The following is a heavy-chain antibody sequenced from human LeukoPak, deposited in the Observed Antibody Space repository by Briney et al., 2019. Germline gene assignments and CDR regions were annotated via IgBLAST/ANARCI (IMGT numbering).Heavy chain of an antibody. CDR2: INHSGST. J-gene: IGHJ4*02. CDR3: AITDTAMVTRAYDY. Sequence: PSETLSLTCAVYGGSFSGYYWSWIRQPPGKGLEWIGEINHSGSTNYNPSLKSRVTISVDTSKNQFSLKLSSVTAADTAVYYCAITDTAMVTRAYDYWGQGTLVTVSS. CDR1: GGSFSGYY. V-gene: IGHV4-34*01. D-gene: IGHD5-18*01.